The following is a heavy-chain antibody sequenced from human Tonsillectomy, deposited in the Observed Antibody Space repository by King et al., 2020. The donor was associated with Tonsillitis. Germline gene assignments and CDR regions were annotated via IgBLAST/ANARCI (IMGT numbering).Heavy chain of an antibody. J-gene: IGHJ4*02. D-gene: IGHD1-1*01. Sequence: VQLVESGGGLVKPGGSLRLSCAASGFTFSSYSMNWVRQAPGKGPEWVSSISCSSSYIFYADSVKGRFTISRDNAKNSLFLQMNSLRAEDTAVYYCARGGAGTTVEIDYWGQGTLVTVSS. CDR2: ISCSSSYI. CDR3: ARGGAGTTVEIDY. CDR1: GFTFSSYS. V-gene: IGHV3-21*01.